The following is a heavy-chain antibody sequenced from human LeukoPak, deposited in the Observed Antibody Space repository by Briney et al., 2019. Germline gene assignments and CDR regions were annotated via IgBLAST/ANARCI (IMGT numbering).Heavy chain of an antibody. CDR2: ISNSGST. V-gene: IGHV4-59*08. J-gene: IGHJ4*02. D-gene: IGHD5-24*01. CDR3: ANTERWLHWDN. CDR1: GGSISSSY. Sequence: SETLSLTCTVSGGSISSSYWSWIRQPPGKGLEWIGHISNSGSTNYNPSFKSRVTISLDTSKSQFSLRLSSVTAADTAVYYCANTERWLHWDNWGQGSLVTVSS.